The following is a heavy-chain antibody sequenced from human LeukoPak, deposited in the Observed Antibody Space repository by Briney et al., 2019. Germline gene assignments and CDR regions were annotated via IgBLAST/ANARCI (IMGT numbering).Heavy chain of an antibody. V-gene: IGHV1-2*02. J-gene: IGHJ4*02. Sequence: ASVKVSCKASGYTFTGYYMHWVRQAPGQGLEWMGWIDPNSGGTNYAQKFQGRVTMTRDTSISTAYMELSRLRSDDTAVYYCARASVVVTAHLDYWGQGTLVTVSS. CDR3: ARASVVVTAHLDY. D-gene: IGHD2-21*02. CDR2: IDPNSGGT. CDR1: GYTFTGYY.